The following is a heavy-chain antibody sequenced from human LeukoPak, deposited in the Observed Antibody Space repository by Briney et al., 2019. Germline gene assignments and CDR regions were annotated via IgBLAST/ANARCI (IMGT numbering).Heavy chain of an antibody. CDR2: IIPMFGSA. D-gene: IGHD2-2*02. CDR1: GGTFSIYA. J-gene: IGHJ6*03. V-gene: IGHV1-69*05. Sequence: GASVKVSCKASGGTFSIYALSWVRLAPGQGLEWMGGIIPMFGSANYAQKFQGRVTISTDKSASTAYMELSSLRSEDTAIYYWATGVSRPEAIRGYYRDVWGKGTAVSVSS. CDR3: ATGVSRPEAIRGYYRDV.